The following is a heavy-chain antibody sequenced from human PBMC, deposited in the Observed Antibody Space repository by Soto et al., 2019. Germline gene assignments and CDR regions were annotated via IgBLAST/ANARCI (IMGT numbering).Heavy chain of an antibody. D-gene: IGHD3-22*01. CDR1: GYTFTNYA. V-gene: IGHV1-3*04. J-gene: IGHJ4*02. CDR2: INTGNGNT. CDR3: AREWFTYYFDY. Sequence: AASVKVSCKASGYTFTNYAMHWVRQAPGQRLEWMGWINTGNGNTKFSQKFQGRVTITRDTSASTAYMELSSLRSEDTAVYYCAREWFTYYFDYWGQGTLVTVSS.